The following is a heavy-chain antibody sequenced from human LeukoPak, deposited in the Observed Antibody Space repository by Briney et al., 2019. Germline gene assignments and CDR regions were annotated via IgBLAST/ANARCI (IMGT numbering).Heavy chain of an antibody. D-gene: IGHD2/OR15-2a*01. J-gene: IGHJ4*02. Sequence: GGSLRLSCAASGFTFSSYAMSWVRQAPGKGLVWVSRIRSDGSDTRYAESVKGRFTISRDNAKNTLYLQMNSLRAEDTAVYYCARDWFHAIDYWGQGTLVTVSS. CDR2: IRSDGSDT. CDR3: ARDWFHAIDY. V-gene: IGHV3-74*01. CDR1: GFTFSSYA.